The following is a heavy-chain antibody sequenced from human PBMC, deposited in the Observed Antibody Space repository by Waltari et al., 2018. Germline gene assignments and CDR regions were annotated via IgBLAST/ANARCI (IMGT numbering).Heavy chain of an antibody. CDR2: IFYTHKT. J-gene: IGHJ6*02. Sequence: QLQLQESGPGLVKPSETLSLTCIVSGGSISTTSFFWGWIRQPPGKGLEWIGNIFYTHKTNYNPSLRSRVTISVDTSKNQFSLRLSSVTAADTAVYYCAMDILSTKQYSGMDVWGQGTTVTVSS. CDR1: GGSISTTSFF. V-gene: IGHV4-39*01. D-gene: IGHD5-12*01. CDR3: AMDILSTKQYSGMDV.